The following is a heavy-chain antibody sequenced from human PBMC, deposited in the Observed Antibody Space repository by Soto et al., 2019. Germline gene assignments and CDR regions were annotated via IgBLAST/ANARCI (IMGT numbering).Heavy chain of an antibody. J-gene: IGHJ6*02. CDR1: GGTFSSYA. CDR2: IITIFDTA. V-gene: IGHV1-69*12. Sequence: QVQLVQSGAEVKKPGSSVKVSCKASGGTFSSYAISWVRQAPGQGLEWMGGIITIFDTANYAQKFQGRVMITADESTSTAYMELSSLRSEDTAVYYCARHDCISSSCYYYYYYGMDVWGQGTTVTVSS. D-gene: IGHD2-2*01. CDR3: ARHDCISSSCYYYYYYGMDV.